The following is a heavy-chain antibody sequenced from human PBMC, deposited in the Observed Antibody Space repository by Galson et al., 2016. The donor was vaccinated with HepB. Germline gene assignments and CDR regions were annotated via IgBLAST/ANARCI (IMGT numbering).Heavy chain of an antibody. CDR3: ASGTTVTTSNSFWYFDL. D-gene: IGHD4-17*01. CDR1: GFTFSSYA. CDR2: ISGSGGET. Sequence: SLRLSCAASGFTFSSYAMTWVRQAPGKGLDWVSTISGSGGETHYADSVKGRFTFSRDNSKNTMYVQMTSLRAEDTAVYYCASGTTVTTSNSFWYFDLWGRGTLVTVSS. V-gene: IGHV3-23*01. J-gene: IGHJ2*01.